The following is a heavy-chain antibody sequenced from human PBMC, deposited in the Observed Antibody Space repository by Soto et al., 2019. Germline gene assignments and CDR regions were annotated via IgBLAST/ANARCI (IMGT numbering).Heavy chain of an antibody. J-gene: IGHJ6*02. CDR3: ARSRGNEYSSSPQRYYYYYYGMDV. D-gene: IGHD6-6*01. CDR2: INHSGST. V-gene: IGHV4-34*01. CDR1: GGSFSGYY. Sequence: SETLSLTCAVYGGSFSGYYWSWIRQPPGKGLEWIGEINHSGSTNYNPSLKSRVTISVDTSKNQFSLKPSSVTAADTAVYYCARSRGNEYSSSPQRYYYYYYGMDVWGQGTTVTVSS.